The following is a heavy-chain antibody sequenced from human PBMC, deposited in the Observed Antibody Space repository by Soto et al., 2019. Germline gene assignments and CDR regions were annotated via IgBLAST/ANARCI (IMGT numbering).Heavy chain of an antibody. CDR1: GFTFSSYS. CDR3: AREIVVVVAATPLAAGDV. J-gene: IGHJ6*04. CDR2: ISSSSSYI. Sequence: GGSLRLSCAASGFTFSSYSMNWVRQAPGKGLEWVSSISSSSSYIYYADSVKGRFTISRDNAKNSLYLQMNSLRAEDTAVYYCAREIVVVVAATPLAAGDVWGKGTTVTVSS. V-gene: IGHV3-21*01. D-gene: IGHD2-15*01.